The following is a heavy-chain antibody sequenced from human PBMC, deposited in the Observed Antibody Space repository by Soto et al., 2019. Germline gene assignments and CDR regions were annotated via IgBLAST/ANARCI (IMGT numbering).Heavy chain of an antibody. J-gene: IGHJ5*02. Sequence: ASVKVSCKASGYTFTSYGISWVRQAPGQGLEWMGWISAYNGNTNYAQKLQGRVTMTTDNSKNTLYLQMNSLRAEDTAVYYCARRRTTYSIGPWGQGTLVTVPS. CDR2: ISAYNGNT. V-gene: IGHV1-18*01. CDR3: ARRRTTYSIGP. CDR1: GYTFTSYG. D-gene: IGHD4-17*01.